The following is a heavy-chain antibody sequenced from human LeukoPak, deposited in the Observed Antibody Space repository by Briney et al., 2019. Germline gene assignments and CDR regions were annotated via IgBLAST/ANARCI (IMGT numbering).Heavy chain of an antibody. CDR1: GGSISSYY. D-gene: IGHD1-26*01. CDR3: ARVVGANYYYYGMDV. Sequence: PSETLSLTCTVSGGSISSYYWSWIRQPPGKGLEWIGYIYYSGSTNYNPSLKSRVTISVDTSKNQFSLKLSSVTAADTAVYYCARVVGANYYYYGMDVWGQGTTVTVSS. J-gene: IGHJ6*02. V-gene: IGHV4-59*01. CDR2: IYYSGST.